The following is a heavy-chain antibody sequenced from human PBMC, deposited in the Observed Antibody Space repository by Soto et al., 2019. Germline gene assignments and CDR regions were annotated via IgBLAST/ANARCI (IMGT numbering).Heavy chain of an antibody. D-gene: IGHD3-3*01. CDR3: ARLGDFWSGYYSWFDP. CDR2: IYPGDSDT. V-gene: IGHV5-51*01. J-gene: IGHJ5*02. Sequence: GESLKISGKGSGYSFTTYWLGGVRQMPGRGLEWMGIIYPGDSDTRYSPSFEGQVTISADKSINTAYLQWSSLKAPDSAMYYCARLGDFWSGYYSWFDPWGQGTQVTVSS. CDR1: GYSFTTYW.